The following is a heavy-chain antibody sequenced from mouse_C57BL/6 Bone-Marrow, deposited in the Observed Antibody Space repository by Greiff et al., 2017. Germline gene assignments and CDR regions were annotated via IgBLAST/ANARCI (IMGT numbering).Heavy chain of an antibody. Sequence: EVKLVESGGGLVQPGGSMKLSCAASGFTFSDAWMDWVRQSPEKGLEWVAEIRRKANNHATYYAESVKGRFTISRDDSKSSVYLQMNSLRAEDPGVYYCTGSTMITTWAYWGQGTLVTVSA. CDR1: GFTFSDAW. J-gene: IGHJ3*01. CDR2: IRRKANNHAT. V-gene: IGHV6-6*01. CDR3: TGSTMITTWAY. D-gene: IGHD2-4*01.